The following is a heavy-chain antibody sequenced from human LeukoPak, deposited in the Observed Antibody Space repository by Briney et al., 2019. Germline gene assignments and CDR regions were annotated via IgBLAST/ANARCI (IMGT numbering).Heavy chain of an antibody. CDR1: GGSINSGSYY. D-gene: IGHD3-22*01. V-gene: IGHV4-61*01. J-gene: IGHJ4*02. CDR2: IYYSGST. Sequence: SETLSLTCTVSGGSINSGSYYWSWIRQPPGKGLEWIGYIYYSGSTNYNPSLKSRVTISVDTSKNQFSLKLSSVTAADTAVYYCARDLYYYDSSGSDYFDYWGQGTLVTVSS. CDR3: ARDLYYYDSSGSDYFDY.